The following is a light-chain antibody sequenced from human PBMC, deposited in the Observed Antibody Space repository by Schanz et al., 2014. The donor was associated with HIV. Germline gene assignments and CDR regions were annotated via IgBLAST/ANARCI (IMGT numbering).Light chain of an antibody. CDR3: SSYTSSSTLNVV. J-gene: IGLJ2*01. Sequence: QSALTQPPSASGSPGQSVTISCTGTSSDIGGYNYVSWYQQYPGKAPKLLIYEVTKRPAGVPDRFSGSKSGRTASLTVSGLQAEDEAVYYCSSYTSSSTLNVVFGGGTKLTVL. CDR2: EVT. V-gene: IGLV2-8*01. CDR1: SSDIGGYNY.